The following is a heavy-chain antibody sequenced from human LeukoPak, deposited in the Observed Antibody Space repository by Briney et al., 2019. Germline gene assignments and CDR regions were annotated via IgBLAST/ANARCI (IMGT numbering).Heavy chain of an antibody. CDR3: ARSIGFYGPEDY. Sequence: PGGSLRLSCAASGFTFSDYYMSWIRQAPGQGLKWVSCISSSGSTIYYADSVKGRFTISRDNAKNSLYLQMNSLRAEDTAVYYCARSIGFYGPEDYWGQGTLVTVSS. V-gene: IGHV3-11*04. CDR1: GFTFSDYY. D-gene: IGHD1-14*01. J-gene: IGHJ4*02. CDR2: ISSSGSTI.